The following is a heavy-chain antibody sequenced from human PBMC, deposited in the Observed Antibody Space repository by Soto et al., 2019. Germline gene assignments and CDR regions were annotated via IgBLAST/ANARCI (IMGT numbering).Heavy chain of an antibody. CDR3: ARLGPRDYVWGSYQIDY. Sequence: SETLSLTCTVSGGSISSSSYYWGWIRQPPGKGLEWIGSIYYSGSTYYNPSLKSRVTISVDTSKNQFSLKLSSVTAADTAVYYCARLGPRDYVWGSYQIDYWGQGTLVTVSS. D-gene: IGHD3-16*02. CDR2: IYYSGST. V-gene: IGHV4-39*01. J-gene: IGHJ4*02. CDR1: GGSISSSSYY.